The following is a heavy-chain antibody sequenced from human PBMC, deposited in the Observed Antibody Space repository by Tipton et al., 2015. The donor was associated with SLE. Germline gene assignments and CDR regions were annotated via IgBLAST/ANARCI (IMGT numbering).Heavy chain of an antibody. Sequence: GSLRLSCAASGFTFSSYGMHWVRQAPGKGLEWVAFIRYDGSNKYYADSVKGRFTISRDNSKNTLYLQMNSLRAEDTAVYYCAKVVAVAGTASTFDYWGQGTLVTVSS. D-gene: IGHD6-19*01. J-gene: IGHJ4*02. CDR2: IRYDGSNK. CDR1: GFTFSSYG. CDR3: AKVVAVAGTASTFDY. V-gene: IGHV3-30*02.